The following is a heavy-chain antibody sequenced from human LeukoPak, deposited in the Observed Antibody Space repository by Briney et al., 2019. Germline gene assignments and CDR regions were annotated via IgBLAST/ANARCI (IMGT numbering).Heavy chain of an antibody. D-gene: IGHD3-10*01. Sequence: GRSLRLSCAASGFTFSRYGMHWVRQAPGKGLEWVAVISSDGSNKEYADSVKGRFTISRDNSKNTLYLQMNSLRDEDTAVFYCAKVSGSGSFDFLYYFDYWGQGTLVTVSS. J-gene: IGHJ4*02. CDR3: AKVSGSGSFDFLYYFDY. V-gene: IGHV3-30*18. CDR2: ISSDGSNK. CDR1: GFTFSRYG.